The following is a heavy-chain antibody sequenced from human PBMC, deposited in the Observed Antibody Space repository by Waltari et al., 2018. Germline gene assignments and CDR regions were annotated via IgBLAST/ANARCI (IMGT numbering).Heavy chain of an antibody. CDR2: VYPGDSDT. CDR1: GYRFTNYW. CDR3: ARAYASGDDAFDL. V-gene: IGHV5-51*01. D-gene: IGHD2-2*01. Sequence: EVQLVQSGAEVKKPGALLKISCKGSGYRFTNYWIGWVRQMPGKGLEWMVFVYPGDSDTRYSQSFQGQVTISADKSISTAYMQWSSLRASDTAMYYCARAYASGDDAFDLWGQGTVVTVSS. J-gene: IGHJ3*01.